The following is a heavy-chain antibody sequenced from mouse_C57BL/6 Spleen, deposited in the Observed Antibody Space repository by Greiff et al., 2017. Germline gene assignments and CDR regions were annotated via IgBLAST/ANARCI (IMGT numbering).Heavy chain of an antibody. J-gene: IGHJ1*03. V-gene: IGHV7-1*01. CDR2: SRNKANDYTT. CDR1: GFTFSDFY. D-gene: IGHD2-10*02. CDR3: ASDASLGYFDV. Sequence: DVKLVESGGGLVQSGRSLRLSCATSGFTFSDFYMEWVRQAPGKGLEWVAASRNKANDYTTEYSASVQGRFIVSRDTSQSILYLQMNALRAEDTAIYYCASDASLGYFDVWGTGTTVTVSS.